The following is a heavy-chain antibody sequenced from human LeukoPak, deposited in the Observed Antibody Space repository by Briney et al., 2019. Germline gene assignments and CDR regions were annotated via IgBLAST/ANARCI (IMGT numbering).Heavy chain of an antibody. D-gene: IGHD3-16*02. CDR3: AKKPLGELSLQLDY. CDR1: GGTFSSYA. J-gene: IGHJ4*02. CDR2: IIPILGIA. Sequence: SVKVSCKASGGTFSSYAISWVRQAPGQGREWMGRIIPILGIANYAQNLQGRVTMTTDTSTSTAYMELRSLRSDDTAVYYCAKKPLGELSLQLDYWGQGTLVTVSS. V-gene: IGHV1-69*04.